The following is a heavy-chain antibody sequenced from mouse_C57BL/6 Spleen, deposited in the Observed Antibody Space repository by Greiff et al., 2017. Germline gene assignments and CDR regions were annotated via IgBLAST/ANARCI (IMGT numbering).Heavy chain of an antibody. CDR3: ARVSYYGSSYHYFDY. CDR1: GYAFSSYW. V-gene: IGHV1-80*01. J-gene: IGHJ2*01. CDR2: IYPGDGDT. Sequence: QVQLQQSGAELVKPGASVKISCKASGYAFSSYWMNWVKQRPGKGLEWIGQIYPGDGDTNYNGKFKGKATLTADKSSSPAYMQLSSLTSEDSAVYFCARVSYYGSSYHYFDYWGQGTTLTVSS. D-gene: IGHD1-1*01.